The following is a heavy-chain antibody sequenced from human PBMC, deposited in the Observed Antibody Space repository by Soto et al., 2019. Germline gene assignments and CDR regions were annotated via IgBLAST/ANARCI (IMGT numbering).Heavy chain of an antibody. J-gene: IGHJ6*02. CDR3: ARDPDYDFWSGDYYYGMDV. Sequence: PGGSLRLSCAASGFTFSDYYMSWVRQAPGKGLEWVAVIWYDGSNKYYADSVKGRFTISRDNSKNTLYLQMNSLRAEDTAVYYCARDPDYDFWSGDYYYGMDVWGQGTTVTVSS. V-gene: IGHV3-33*08. D-gene: IGHD3-3*01. CDR2: IWYDGSNK. CDR1: GFTFSDYY.